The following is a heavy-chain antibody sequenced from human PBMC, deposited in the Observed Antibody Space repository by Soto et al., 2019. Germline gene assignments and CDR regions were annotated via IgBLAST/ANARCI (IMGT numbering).Heavy chain of an antibody. D-gene: IGHD6-19*01. CDR1: GFTFSDYG. J-gene: IGHJ4*02. V-gene: IGHV3-33*01. CDR2: IWYDGSSK. CDR3: ARGRAPGAVAGTYYFDY. Sequence: GGSLRLSCAASGFTFSDYGMHWVRQAPGKGLEWVAIIWYDGSSKYYADSVKGRFAISRDNSKNTLYLQMNSLRAEDTAVYYCARGRAPGAVAGTYYFDYWGQGTLVTVSS.